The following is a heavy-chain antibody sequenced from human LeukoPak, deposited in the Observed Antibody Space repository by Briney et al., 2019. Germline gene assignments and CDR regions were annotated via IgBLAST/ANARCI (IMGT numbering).Heavy chain of an antibody. Sequence: PGGSLRLSCVASGFTFNSYALSWVRQAPGKGLEWVSTIGGGGENTYYADSVKGRFTISRDSSKNTVYLHMKSLRAGDTAVYFCAKVLTGSQDYWGQGTLVTVSS. V-gene: IGHV3-23*01. CDR2: IGGGGENT. CDR1: GFTFNSYA. CDR3: AKVLTGSQDY. D-gene: IGHD1-14*01. J-gene: IGHJ4*02.